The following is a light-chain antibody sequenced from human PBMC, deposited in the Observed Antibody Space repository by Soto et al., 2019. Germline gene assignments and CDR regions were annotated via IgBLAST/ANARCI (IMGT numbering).Light chain of an antibody. Sequence: EIVMTQSPATLSVSPGERATLSCRASQSVSSNLAWYQQKPGQAPRLLIYGASTTATGIPARFSGSGSGTEFTLTISSLQSEDFAVYYCHQYNNWPPMYTFGQGTKLEIK. CDR3: HQYNNWPPMYT. J-gene: IGKJ2*01. CDR2: GAS. V-gene: IGKV3-15*01. CDR1: QSVSSN.